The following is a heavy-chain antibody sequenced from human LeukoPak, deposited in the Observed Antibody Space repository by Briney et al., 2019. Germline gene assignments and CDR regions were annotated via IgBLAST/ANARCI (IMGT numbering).Heavy chain of an antibody. V-gene: IGHV1-46*01. CDR1: GYTFTNYY. CDR3: ARGRAGSSWYYFDY. J-gene: IGHJ4*02. D-gene: IGHD6-13*01. Sequence: ASVKVSCKASGYTFTNYYIHWVRQAPGQGLEWMGITDPIGGSTNYAQKFQGRVTMTRNTSISTAYMELSGLRSEDTAVYYCARGRAGSSWYYFDYWGQGTLVTVSS. CDR2: TDPIGGST.